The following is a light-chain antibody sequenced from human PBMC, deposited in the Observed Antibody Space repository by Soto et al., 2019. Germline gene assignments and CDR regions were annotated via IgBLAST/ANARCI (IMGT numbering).Light chain of an antibody. CDR2: DAS. V-gene: IGKV3-15*01. Sequence: EIVLTQSPATLSVSPGEGATLSCRASQSVSSNLAWYQQKPGQAPRLLIYDASTGATGIPARFSGSGSGTEFTLTISSLQPDDFGTYYCQQYNTYRTFGQGTKVDIK. CDR1: QSVSSN. J-gene: IGKJ1*01. CDR3: QQYNTYRT.